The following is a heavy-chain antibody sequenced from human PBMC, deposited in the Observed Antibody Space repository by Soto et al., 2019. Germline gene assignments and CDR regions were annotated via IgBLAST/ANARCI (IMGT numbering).Heavy chain of an antibody. CDR1: GGTFSSYA. Sequence: QVQLVQSGAEVKKPGSSVKVSCKASGGTFSSYAISWVRQAPGQGLEWVGGIIPIFGTANHAQKSQGRVTITADESTGTAYMELSSLRSEDTDAYYCARETVGADRSFDYWGQGTLVTVSS. CDR2: IIPIFGTA. D-gene: IGHD1-26*01. CDR3: ARETVGADRSFDY. V-gene: IGHV1-69*12. J-gene: IGHJ4*02.